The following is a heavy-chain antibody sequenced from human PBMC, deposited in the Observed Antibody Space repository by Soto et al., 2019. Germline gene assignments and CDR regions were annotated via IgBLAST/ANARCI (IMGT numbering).Heavy chain of an antibody. CDR2: INPSIGTT. Sequence: GASVKVSCKASGYTFTSQNMHWVRQAPGQGLEWMGVINPSIGTTTYAQKFQGRVTMTSDTSTSSVYMEVSILRSEDTAVYYCISTLGARFDYWGQGTLVTVSS. D-gene: IGHD1-26*01. CDR1: GYTFTSQN. CDR3: ISTLGARFDY. V-gene: IGHV1-46*03. J-gene: IGHJ4*02.